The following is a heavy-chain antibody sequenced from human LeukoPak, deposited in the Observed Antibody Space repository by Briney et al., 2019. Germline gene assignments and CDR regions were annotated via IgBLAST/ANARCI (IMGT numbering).Heavy chain of an antibody. D-gene: IGHD3-9*01. Sequence: GGSLRLSCAASGFTFSSYSMNWVRQAPGKGLEWVSSISSSSSYIYYADSVKGRFTISRDNAKNSLYLQMNSLRAEDTAVYYCAREQGGEDWLFPFDYWGQGTLVTVSS. CDR3: AREQGGEDWLFPFDY. CDR1: GFTFSSYS. CDR2: ISSSSSYI. J-gene: IGHJ4*02. V-gene: IGHV3-21*01.